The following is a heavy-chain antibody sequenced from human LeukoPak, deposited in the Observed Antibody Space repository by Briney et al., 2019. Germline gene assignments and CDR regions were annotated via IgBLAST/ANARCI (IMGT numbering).Heavy chain of an antibody. CDR2: IIPIFGTA. J-gene: IGHJ3*02. CDR1: GGTFSSYA. Sequence: GFSVKVSCKASGGTFSSYAISWVRPAPGQGLEWMGRIIPIFGTANYAQKFQGRVTITTDESTSTAYMELSSLRSEDTAVYYCARAYSGSYDLDAFDIWGQGTMVTVSS. V-gene: IGHV1-69*05. D-gene: IGHD1-26*01. CDR3: ARAYSGSYDLDAFDI.